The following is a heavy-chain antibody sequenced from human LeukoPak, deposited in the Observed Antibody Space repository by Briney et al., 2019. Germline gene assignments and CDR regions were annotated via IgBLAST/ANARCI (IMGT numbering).Heavy chain of an antibody. V-gene: IGHV3-23*01. D-gene: IGHD4-23*01. J-gene: IGHJ4*02. CDR2: ISGSGGST. Sequence: GESLRLSCAASGFTFSSYAMSWVRQAPGKGLEWVSVISGSGGSTYYADSVKGRFTISRDNSKNTLYLQMNSLRAEDTAVYYCAIAYGGLEKLYCFDYWGQGTLVNVSS. CDR3: AIAYGGLEKLYCFDY. CDR1: GFTFSSYA.